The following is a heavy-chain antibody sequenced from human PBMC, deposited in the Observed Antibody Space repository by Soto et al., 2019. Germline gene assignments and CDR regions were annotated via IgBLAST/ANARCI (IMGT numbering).Heavy chain of an antibody. J-gene: IGHJ5*02. CDR3: ARLRPPHNWFDP. V-gene: IGHV1-69*06. CDR2: IIPIFGTA. Sequence: QVQLVQSGAEVKKPGSSVKVSCKASGGTFSSYAISWVRQAPGQGLEWMGGIIPIFGTANYAQKFQGRVTITADTSTRTAYMELSRLRSEDTAVYYFARLRPPHNWFDPWGQGTLVTVSS. CDR1: GGTFSSYA.